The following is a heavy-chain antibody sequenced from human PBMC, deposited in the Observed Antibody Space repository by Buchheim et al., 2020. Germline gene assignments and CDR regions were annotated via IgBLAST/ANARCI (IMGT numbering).Heavy chain of an antibody. Sequence: QVQLVQSGAEVKKPGASVKVSCKASGYTFTGYYMHWVRQAPGQGLEWMGWINPNSGGTNYAQKFQGRVTMTRDTSISTAYMELSRLRSDDTAVYYCARVPPPYSSSWYSKADNWFDPWGQGTL. CDR1: GYTFTGYY. CDR2: INPNSGGT. J-gene: IGHJ5*02. CDR3: ARVPPPYSSSWYSKADNWFDP. D-gene: IGHD6-13*01. V-gene: IGHV1-2*02.